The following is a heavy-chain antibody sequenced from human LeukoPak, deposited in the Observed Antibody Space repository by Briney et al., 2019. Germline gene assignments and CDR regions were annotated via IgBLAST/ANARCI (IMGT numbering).Heavy chain of an antibody. D-gene: IGHD6-19*01. J-gene: IGHJ1*01. V-gene: IGHV3-23*01. CDR3: AKDSREAVAGSAEYFQH. Sequence: GGSLRLSCAASGFTFSSYAMRWVRQARGKGLEGVSAISGSGGSTYYADSVKGRFTISRDNSKNTLYLQMNSLRAEDTAVYYCAKDSREAVAGSAEYFQHWGQGTLVTVSS. CDR2: ISGSGGST. CDR1: GFTFSSYA.